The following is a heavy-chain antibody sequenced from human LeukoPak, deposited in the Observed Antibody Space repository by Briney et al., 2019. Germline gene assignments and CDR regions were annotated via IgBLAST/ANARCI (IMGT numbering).Heavy chain of an antibody. CDR3: ARDFYYDSSGYSVDY. D-gene: IGHD3-22*01. CDR2: ISYDGSNK. J-gene: IGHJ4*02. CDR1: GFTFGGYG. Sequence: GGSLRLSCAGSGFTFGGYGMHWFRQTPGKGLEWVAVISYDGSNKYYADSVKGRFTISRDNSKNTLYLQMNSLRAEDTAVYYCARDFYYDSSGYSVDYWGQGALVTVSS. V-gene: IGHV3-30*19.